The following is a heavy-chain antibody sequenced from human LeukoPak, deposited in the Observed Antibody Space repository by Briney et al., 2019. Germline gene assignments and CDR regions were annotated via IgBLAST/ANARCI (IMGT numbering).Heavy chain of an antibody. V-gene: IGHV1-18*01. J-gene: IGHJ6*03. D-gene: IGHD1-26*01. Sequence: ASVKVSCKASGYTFTSYGISWVRQAPGQGLEWMGWISAYNGNTNYAQKLQGRVTMTTDTSTSTAYMELRSLRSDDTAVYYCARVPSYYGWKYYMDVWGKGTTVTVSS. CDR1: GYTFTSYG. CDR3: ARVPSYYGWKYYMDV. CDR2: ISAYNGNT.